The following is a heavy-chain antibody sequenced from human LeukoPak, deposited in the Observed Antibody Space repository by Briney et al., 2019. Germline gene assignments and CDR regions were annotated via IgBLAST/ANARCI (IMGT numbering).Heavy chain of an antibody. Sequence: SETLSLTCAVYGGSFSGYYWSWIRQPPGKGLEWIGEINHSGSTNYNPSLKSRVTISVDTSKNQFSLKLSSVTAADTAVYYCARGPSKTTVTTSSSYYWYSDLWGRGTLVTVSS. D-gene: IGHD4-17*01. CDR3: ARGPSKTTVTTSSSYYWYSDL. V-gene: IGHV4-34*01. J-gene: IGHJ2*01. CDR2: INHSGST. CDR1: GGSFSGYY.